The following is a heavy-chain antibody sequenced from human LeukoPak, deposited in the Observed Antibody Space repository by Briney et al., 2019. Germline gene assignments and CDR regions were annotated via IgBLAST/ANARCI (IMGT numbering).Heavy chain of an antibody. CDR1: GFTFNTYA. V-gene: IGHV3-64D*06. CDR2: ISTNGGST. J-gene: IGHJ4*02. Sequence: GGSLRLSCSTSGFTFNTYAMHWVRQAPGKGLEYVSAISTNGGSTYYADSVKGRFTISRDNSKNTQYLQMRSLRTEDTAVYYCVKDRDPYSSSSCFEYWGQGTLVTVSS. D-gene: IGHD6-6*01. CDR3: VKDRDPYSSSSCFEY.